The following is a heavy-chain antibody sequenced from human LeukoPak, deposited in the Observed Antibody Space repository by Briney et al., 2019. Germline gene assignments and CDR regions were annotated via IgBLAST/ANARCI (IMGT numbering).Heavy chain of an antibody. CDR1: SDSISSGYYY. Sequence: SQTLSLTCNVSSDSISSGYYYWSWVRQPPGKGLEWIGYIYYSGSTYYNPSLKSRVTISVDTSKNQFSLKLSSVTAADTAVYYCARVDWSGYSNWYFDLWGRGTLVTVSS. V-gene: IGHV4-30-4*08. CDR2: IYYSGST. CDR3: ARVDWSGYSNWYFDL. D-gene: IGHD3-3*01. J-gene: IGHJ2*01.